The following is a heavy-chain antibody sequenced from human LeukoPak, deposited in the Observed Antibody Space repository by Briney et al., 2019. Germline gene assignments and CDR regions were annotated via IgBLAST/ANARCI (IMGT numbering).Heavy chain of an antibody. Sequence: GSLRLSCAASGFTFSSYGMHWVRQAPGKGLEWVAVISYDGSNKYYADSVKGRFTISRDNSKNTLYLQMNSLRAEDTAVYYCAKDAVVPAAIPYYYYYYMDVWGKGTTVTVSS. V-gene: IGHV3-30*18. D-gene: IGHD2-2*02. J-gene: IGHJ6*03. CDR1: GFTFSSYG. CDR3: AKDAVVPAAIPYYYYYYMDV. CDR2: ISYDGSNK.